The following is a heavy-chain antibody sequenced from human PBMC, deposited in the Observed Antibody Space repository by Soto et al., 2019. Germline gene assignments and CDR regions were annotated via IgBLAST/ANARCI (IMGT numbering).Heavy chain of an antibody. V-gene: IGHV3-30*18. CDR1: GFTFSSYG. J-gene: IGHJ6*02. D-gene: IGHD6-13*01. Sequence: SGGSLRLSCAASGFTFSSYGMHWVRQAPGKGLEWVAVISYDGSNKYYADSVKGRFTISRDNSKNTLYLQMNSLRAEDTAVYYCAKIGYSSRQPADYYYGMDVWGQGTTVTVSS. CDR2: ISYDGSNK. CDR3: AKIGYSSRQPADYYYGMDV.